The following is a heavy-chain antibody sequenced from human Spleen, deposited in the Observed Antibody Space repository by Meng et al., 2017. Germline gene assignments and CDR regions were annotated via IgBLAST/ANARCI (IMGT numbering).Heavy chain of an antibody. J-gene: IGHJ5*02. CDR2: VYYSGIT. CDR3: ARDLWELRYKAPFDP. CDR1: GGSISRGRYY. D-gene: IGHD3-16*01. V-gene: IGHV4-39*07. Sequence: QLQEPGPALVMPSQTLSLTFVVSGGSISRGRYYWNWFRQAPGKGLEWIGSVYYSGITYYNPSLESRVTISVDTSKNQFSLKLSSVTAADTAVYYCARDLWELRYKAPFDPWGQGILVTVSS.